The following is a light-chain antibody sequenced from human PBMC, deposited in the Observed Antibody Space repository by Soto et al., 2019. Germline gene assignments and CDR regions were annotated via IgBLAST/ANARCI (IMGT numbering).Light chain of an antibody. V-gene: IGLV2-14*01. CDR3: SSYTSSSTYV. CDR1: SSDVGGYNY. Sequence: QSALTQPASVSGSPGQSITISCTGTSSDVGGYNYVSWYQQHPGKAPKLMIYEVSNRPSGVSNRFSGSKSGNTASLTISGLQAEDEADYDCSSYTSSSTYVFGTGTKLTV. J-gene: IGLJ1*01. CDR2: EVS.